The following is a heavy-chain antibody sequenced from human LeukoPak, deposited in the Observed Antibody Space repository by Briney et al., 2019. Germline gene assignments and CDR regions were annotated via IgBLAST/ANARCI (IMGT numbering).Heavy chain of an antibody. Sequence: ASLKVSCKASGYTFTGYYIHWVRQAPGQGLECMGIINPGGDSTSYAQKFQGRVTMTRDTSTSTVYMDLSSLRSEDTAVYYCAIGLGQQLWSMLLDYWGQGTLVTVSS. CDR2: INPGGDST. CDR1: GYTFTGYY. V-gene: IGHV1-46*01. CDR3: AIGLGQQLWSMLLDY. D-gene: IGHD6-13*01. J-gene: IGHJ4*02.